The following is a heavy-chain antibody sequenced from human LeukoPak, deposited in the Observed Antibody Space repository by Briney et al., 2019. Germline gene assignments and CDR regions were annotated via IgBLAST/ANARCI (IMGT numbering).Heavy chain of an antibody. D-gene: IGHD1-14*01. V-gene: IGHV4-39*07. CDR3: ARDPGHYGMDV. Sequence: SETLSLTCTVSGGSISGSSYYWGWIRQPPGKGLEWIGSIYYSGSTYYNPSLKSRVTISVDTSKNQFSLKLSSVTAADTAVYYCARDPGHYGMDVRGQGTTVTVSS. CDR2: IYYSGST. CDR1: GGSISGSSYY. J-gene: IGHJ6*02.